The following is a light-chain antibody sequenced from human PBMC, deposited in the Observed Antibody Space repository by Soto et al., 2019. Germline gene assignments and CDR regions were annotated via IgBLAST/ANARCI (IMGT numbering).Light chain of an antibody. CDR3: MQGTHWPRT. CDR1: QSLVASDGHTY. CDR2: KVS. V-gene: IGKV2-30*01. J-gene: IGKJ1*01. Sequence: DVVVTQSPLSLPGTLGQPASISCRSSQSLVASDGHTYLNWFQQRPGQSPRRLMYKVSNRDSGVPDRFSGTGSGTDFTLKISRVEAEDIGVYYCMQGTHWPRTFGQGTRVEIK.